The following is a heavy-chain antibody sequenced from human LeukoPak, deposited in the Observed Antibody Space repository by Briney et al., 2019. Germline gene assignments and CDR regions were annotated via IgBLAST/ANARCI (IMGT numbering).Heavy chain of an antibody. V-gene: IGHV3-53*01. CDR1: GFTVSTNY. CDR2: IYGDGST. Sequence: GGSLRLSCAVSGFTVSTNYMTWVRQAPGKGLEWVSVIYGDGSTYYADSVKGRFTISRDNSKNTLYLQMNSLRAEDAAVYYCARGGPRGSWPRFDPWGQGTLVTVSS. J-gene: IGHJ5*02. D-gene: IGHD6-13*01. CDR3: ARGGPRGSWPRFDP.